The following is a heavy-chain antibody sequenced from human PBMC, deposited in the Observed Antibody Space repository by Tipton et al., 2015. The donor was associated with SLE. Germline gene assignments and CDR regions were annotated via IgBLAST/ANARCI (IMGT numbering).Heavy chain of an antibody. V-gene: IGHV4-59*11. CDR2: IYYSGSA. Sequence: TLSLTCTVSGGSISSHYWSWLRQPPGKGLEWIGYIYYSGSANYNPSLKSRVTISLDTSKNQFSLKLSSVTAADPAVYYCARRTDVFGSYYGVDVWGQGTTVTVPS. CDR1: GGSISSHY. CDR3: ARRTDVFGSYYGVDV. D-gene: IGHD3-16*01. J-gene: IGHJ6*02.